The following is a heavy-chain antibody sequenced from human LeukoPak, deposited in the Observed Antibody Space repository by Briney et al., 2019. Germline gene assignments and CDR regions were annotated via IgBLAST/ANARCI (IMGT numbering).Heavy chain of an antibody. J-gene: IGHJ6*03. CDR3: ARPPDTIPSSIAARRGSYYYYMDV. CDR2: ISGSGGST. D-gene: IGHD6-6*01. CDR1: GFTFSSYA. V-gene: IGHV3-23*01. Sequence: PGGSLRLSCAASGFTFSSYAMSWVRQAPGKGLEWVSAISGSGGSTYYADSVKGRFTISRDNSKNTLYLQMNSLRAEDTAVYYCARPPDTIPSSIAARRGSYYYYMDVWGKGTTVTVSS.